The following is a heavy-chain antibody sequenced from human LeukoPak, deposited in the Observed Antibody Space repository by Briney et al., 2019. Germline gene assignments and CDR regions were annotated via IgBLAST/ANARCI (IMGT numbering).Heavy chain of an antibody. Sequence: GESLRISWKGSGYSFKSYLISWVRQMPGKGLEWMGRIDPSDSYTNYSPSFQGHVTISADKSISTAYLQWSSLKASDTAMYYGARGIAVAGIFDYWRQGTLVTVSS. V-gene: IGHV5-10-1*01. J-gene: IGHJ4*02. CDR1: GYSFKSYL. CDR3: ARGIAVAGIFDY. CDR2: IDPSDSYT. D-gene: IGHD6-19*01.